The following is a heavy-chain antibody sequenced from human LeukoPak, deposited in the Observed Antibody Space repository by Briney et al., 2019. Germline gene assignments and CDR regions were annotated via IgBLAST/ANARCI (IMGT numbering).Heavy chain of an antibody. Sequence: GGSLRLSCTVSGFTVSSNSMSWVRQAPGKRLEWVSSITGSGRDTYYAGSVKGRITIPRDNSRNTLYLQMDSLRAEDTALYYCAKGTLGSCSGVTCYDFDNWGQGTLVTVSS. V-gene: IGHV3-23*01. CDR2: ITGSGRDT. CDR1: GFTVSSNS. CDR3: AKGTLGSCSGVTCYDFDN. D-gene: IGHD2-8*02. J-gene: IGHJ4*02.